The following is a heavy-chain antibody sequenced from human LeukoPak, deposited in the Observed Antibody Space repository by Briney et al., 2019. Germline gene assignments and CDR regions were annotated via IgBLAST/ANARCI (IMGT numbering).Heavy chain of an antibody. Sequence: SETLSLTCTVSGGSISSGRYYWNWVRQHPVKGLEWLGYIYYSGSTYSDPSLKSRVTISVDTSKNQFSLKLDSVTAADTAVYYCARGPADHYYYYYYYRDVWGKGTTVTVSS. CDR1: GGSISSGRYY. CDR3: ARGPADHYYYYYYYRDV. CDR2: IYYSGST. J-gene: IGHJ6*03. V-gene: IGHV4-31*03.